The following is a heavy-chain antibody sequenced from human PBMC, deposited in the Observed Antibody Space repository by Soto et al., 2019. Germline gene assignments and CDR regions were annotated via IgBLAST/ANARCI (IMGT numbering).Heavy chain of an antibody. J-gene: IGHJ4*02. V-gene: IGHV4-39*01. D-gene: IGHD2-8*01. CDR2: VYCRGRS. CDR1: GGSVSNSNYY. Sequence: PAETLSLSCTASGGSVSNSNYYWGWIRQSPGKGLEWIGSVYCRGRSYSKSSVKSRITISVGTSKNQFSLNLNSVTASDTAVYYCVSQRTSVLTQAYFDYWGPGALVTVSS. CDR3: VSQRTSVLTQAYFDY.